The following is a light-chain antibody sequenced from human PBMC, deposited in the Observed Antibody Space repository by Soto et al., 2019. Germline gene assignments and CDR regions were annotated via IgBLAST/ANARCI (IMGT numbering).Light chain of an antibody. CDR2: DAS. CDR3: QQRSNWPPYP. V-gene: IGKV3-11*01. J-gene: IGKJ2*01. Sequence: EMVLTQSPATLSLSPGERATLSCRASQSVSSYLAWYQQKPGQAPRLLIYDASNRATGIPARFSGSGSGTDFTLTISSLEPEDFAVYYCQQRSNWPPYPFGQGTKLEIK. CDR1: QSVSSY.